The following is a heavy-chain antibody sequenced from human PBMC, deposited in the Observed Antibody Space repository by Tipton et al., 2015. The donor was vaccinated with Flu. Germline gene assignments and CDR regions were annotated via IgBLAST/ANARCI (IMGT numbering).Heavy chain of an antibody. J-gene: IGHJ5*02. V-gene: IGHV4-4*07. CDR3: ARINQNGYYYFLS. Sequence: TLSLTCSVSNGPINYFYWSWIRQPAGKGLEWIGRIYPSGGTDYNPSLGGRVTMSVDTAKSQFSLKLTSVTAADAAVYSCARINQNGYYYFLSWGQGTLVTVSA. CDR1: NGPINYFY. CDR2: IYPSGGT. D-gene: IGHD3-22*01.